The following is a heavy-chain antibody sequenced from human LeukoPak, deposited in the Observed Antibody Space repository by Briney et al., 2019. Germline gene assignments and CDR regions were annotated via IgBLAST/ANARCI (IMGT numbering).Heavy chain of an antibody. J-gene: IGHJ3*02. CDR2: INHSGST. CDR1: GGSFSGYY. Sequence: SETLSLTCAVYGGSFSGYYWSWIRQPPGKGLEWIGEINHSGSTNYNPSLKSRVTMSVDTSKNQFSLKLSSVTAADTAVYYCARANSGSYTVPFDIWGQGTMVTVSS. D-gene: IGHD1-26*01. CDR3: ARANSGSYTVPFDI. V-gene: IGHV4-34*01.